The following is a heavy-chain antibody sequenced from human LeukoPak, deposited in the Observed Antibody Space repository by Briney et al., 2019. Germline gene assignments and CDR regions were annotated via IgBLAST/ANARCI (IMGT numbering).Heavy chain of an antibody. J-gene: IGHJ6*02. D-gene: IGHD3-9*01. CDR2: INPNSGGT. V-gene: IGHV1-2*02. Sequence: GASVKVSCKASGYTFTGYYMHWVRQAPGQGLEWMGWINPNSGGTNYAQKFQGRVTMTRDTSISTAYMELSRLRSDDTAVYYCARGLDIFDWSPPSFVWGQGTTVTVSS. CDR1: GYTFTGYY. CDR3: ARGLDIFDWSPPSFV.